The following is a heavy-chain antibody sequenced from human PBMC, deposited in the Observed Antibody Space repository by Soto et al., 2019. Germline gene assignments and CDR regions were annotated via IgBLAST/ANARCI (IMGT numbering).Heavy chain of an antibody. V-gene: IGHV3-53*02. CDR3: ARADCSGGSCYSINYYYYGMDV. CDR2: IYSGGST. D-gene: IGHD2-15*01. CDR1: GFTVSSNY. Sequence: EVQLVETGGGLIQPGGSLRLSCAASGFTVSSNYMSWVRQAPGKGLEWVSVIYSGGSTYYADSVKGRFTISRDNSKNTLYLQMNSLRAEDTAVYYCARADCSGGSCYSINYYYYGMDVWGQGTTVTVSS. J-gene: IGHJ6*02.